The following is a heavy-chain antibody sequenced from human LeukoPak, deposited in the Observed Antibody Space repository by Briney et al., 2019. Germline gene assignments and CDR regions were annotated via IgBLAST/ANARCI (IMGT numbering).Heavy chain of an antibody. Sequence: SETLSLTCTVSGGSISSGSYYWSWIRQPAGKGLEWIGRIYTSGSTNYNPSLKSRVTISVDTSKNQFSLKLSSVTAADTAVYYCASTIVVVVAAQVIWGQGTLVTVSS. CDR1: GGSISSGSYY. V-gene: IGHV4-61*02. J-gene: IGHJ4*02. CDR2: IYTSGST. D-gene: IGHD2-15*01. CDR3: ASTIVVVVAAQVI.